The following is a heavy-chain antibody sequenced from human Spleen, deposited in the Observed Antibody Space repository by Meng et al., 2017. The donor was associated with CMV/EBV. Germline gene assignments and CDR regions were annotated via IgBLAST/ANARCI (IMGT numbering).Heavy chain of an antibody. CDR1: GFPFSYYW. J-gene: IGHJ4*02. CDR2: IKSKTDGGTT. V-gene: IGHV3-15*01. Sequence: GESLKISCAASGFPFSYYWMTWVRQAPGKGLEWVGRIKSKTDGGTTDYAAPVKGRFTISRDDSKNTLYLQMNSLKTEDTAVYYCTIKLPDYWGQGTLGTVSS. CDR3: TIKLPDY. D-gene: IGHD2-15*01.